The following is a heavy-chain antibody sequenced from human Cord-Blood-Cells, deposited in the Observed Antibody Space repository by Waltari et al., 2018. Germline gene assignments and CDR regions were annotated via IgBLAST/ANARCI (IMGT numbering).Heavy chain of an antibody. CDR3: ARYDFWSGFQFFDY. V-gene: IGHV4-59*01. CDR1: GGSISSYY. CDR2: IYYRGST. D-gene: IGHD3-3*01. J-gene: IGHJ4*02. Sequence: QVQLQESGPGLVKPSETLSLTCTVSGGSISSYYWSWIRQPPGKGLEWIGYIYYRGSTNYNPSLKSRVTISVDTSKNQFSLKLSSVTAADTAVYYCARYDFWSGFQFFDYWGQGTLVTVSS.